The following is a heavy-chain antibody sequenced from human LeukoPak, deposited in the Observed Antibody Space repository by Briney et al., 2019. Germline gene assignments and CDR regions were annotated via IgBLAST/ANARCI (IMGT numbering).Heavy chain of an antibody. CDR1: GFTFSSYG. CDR2: ISYDGSNK. CDR3: AREYYDILTGYYSGLDY. D-gene: IGHD3-9*01. Sequence: GGSLRLSCAASGFTFSSYGMHWVRQAPGKGLEWVAVISYDGSNKYYADSVKGRFTISRDNSKNTLYLQMNSLRAEDTAVYYCAREYYDILTGYYSGLDYWGQGTLVTVSS. V-gene: IGHV3-30*03. J-gene: IGHJ4*02.